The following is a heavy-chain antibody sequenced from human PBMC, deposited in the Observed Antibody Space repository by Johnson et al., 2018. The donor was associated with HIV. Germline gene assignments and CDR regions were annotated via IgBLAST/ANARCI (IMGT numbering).Heavy chain of an antibody. D-gene: IGHD2-2*01. CDR2: IWYDGSNK. CDR1: GFTFSSYG. V-gene: IGHV3-30*19. J-gene: IGHJ3*02. CDR3: ARLYCSSTSCYEGGGDAFDI. Sequence: QVQLVESGGGVVQPGRSLRLSCAASGFTFSSYGMHWVRQAPGKGLEWVAVIWYDGSNKYYADSVKGRFTISSDNSKNTLYLQMNSLRAEDTAVYYCARLYCSSTSCYEGGGDAFDIWGQGTMVTVSS.